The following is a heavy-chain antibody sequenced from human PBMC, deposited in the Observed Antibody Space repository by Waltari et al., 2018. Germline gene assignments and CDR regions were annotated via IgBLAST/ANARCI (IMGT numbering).Heavy chain of an antibody. V-gene: IGHV3-33*01. J-gene: IGHJ6*02. CDR1: GFTFSSYG. CDR3: ARDRGEYQLLTYYYYGMDV. Sequence: QVQLVESGGGVVQPGRSLRLSCAASGFTFSSYGMHWGRRDPGKGLEWVAVIWYDGSNKYYADSVKGRFTISRDNSKNTLYLQMNSLRAEDTAVYYCARDRGEYQLLTYYYYGMDVWGQGTTVTVSS. D-gene: IGHD2-2*01. CDR2: IWYDGSNK.